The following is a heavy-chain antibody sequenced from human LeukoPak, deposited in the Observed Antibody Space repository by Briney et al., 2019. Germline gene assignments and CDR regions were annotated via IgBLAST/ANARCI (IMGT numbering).Heavy chain of an antibody. CDR1: GGTFSSYA. J-gene: IGHJ4*02. V-gene: IGHV1-69*01. CDR3: ARGLFSVQLFDY. Sequence: SVKVSCKASGGTFSSYAISWVRQAPGQGLEWMGGIIPIFGTANYAQKFQGRVTITADESTSTAYMELSSLRSEDTAVYYCARGLFSVQLFDYWGQGTLVTVSS. D-gene: IGHD1-1*01. CDR2: IIPIFGTA.